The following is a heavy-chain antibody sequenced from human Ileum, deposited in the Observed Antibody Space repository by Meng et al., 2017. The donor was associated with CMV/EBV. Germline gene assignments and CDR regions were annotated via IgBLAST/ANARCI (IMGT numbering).Heavy chain of an antibody. CDR2: VSHSGVT. J-gene: IGHJ4*02. D-gene: IGHD2-21*01. CDR1: GGSFSGYY. V-gene: IGHV4-34*02. Sequence: QGGAGLLKPSATLSLTCAVYGGSFSGYYWSWIRQPPGKGLEWIAEVSHSGVTNYNPSLKSRVTISIDTSKNQFSLHLSSVTAADTAVYYCAREPPFVPADSWGQGTLVTVSS. CDR3: AREPPFVPADS.